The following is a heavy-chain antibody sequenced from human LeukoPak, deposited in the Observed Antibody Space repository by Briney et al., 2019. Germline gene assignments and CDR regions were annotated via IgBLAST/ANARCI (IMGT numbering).Heavy chain of an antibody. D-gene: IGHD3-9*01. CDR3: ARTFYDILTGYSPPRY. CDR2: INPNSGGT. J-gene: IGHJ4*02. V-gene: IGHV1-2*02. Sequence: ASVKVSCKASGYTFTGYYMHWVRQAPGQGLGWMGWINPNSGGTNYAQKFQGRVTMTRDTSISTAYMELSRLRSDDTAVYYCARTFYDILTGYSPPRYWGQGTLVTVSS. CDR1: GYTFTGYY.